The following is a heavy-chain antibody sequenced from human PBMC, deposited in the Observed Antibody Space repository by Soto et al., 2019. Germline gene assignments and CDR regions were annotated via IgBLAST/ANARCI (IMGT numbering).Heavy chain of an antibody. D-gene: IGHD2-2*01. CDR3: ARWLVPASMHIGGQYYYMVV. J-gene: IGHJ6*03. CDR2: MNPNSSNT. CDR1: GYTFTSYD. Sequence: ASVKVSCKASGYTFTSYDINWVRQATGQGLEWMGWMNPNSSNTGYAQKFQGRVTMTRNTSISTAYMELSSLISEYTAVYYCARWLVPASMHIGGQYYYMVVCGKGTTRTVSS. V-gene: IGHV1-8*01.